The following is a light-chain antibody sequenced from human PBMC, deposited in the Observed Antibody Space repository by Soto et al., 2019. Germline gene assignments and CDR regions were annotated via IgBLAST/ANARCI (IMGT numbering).Light chain of an antibody. V-gene: IGKV1-33*01. Sequence: DIQMTQTPSSLSASVGDRVTITCRASQGINNYLVWYQQKPGKAPELLIYDAFTLQTGVTSRFSGGGFGTEFTLTVSSLQPEDVARYYCQQYDILPPTLGQGTRLEI. CDR3: QQYDILPPT. J-gene: IGKJ2*01. CDR1: QGINNY. CDR2: DAF.